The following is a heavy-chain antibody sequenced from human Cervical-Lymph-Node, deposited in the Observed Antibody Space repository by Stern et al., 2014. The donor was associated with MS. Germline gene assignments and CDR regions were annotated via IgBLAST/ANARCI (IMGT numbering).Heavy chain of an antibody. CDR1: GYTFTAEY. Sequence: QVQLVQSGAEVKKPGASVKVSCKASGYTFTAEYMHWVRQAPGQGLEWMGWINPNNGGAIYAQKFQGRVTMTRDTSISTAYMELSRLRSDDSAVYYCARDEGFNSDYVRGGWFDPWGQGTLVTVSS. V-gene: IGHV1-2*02. CDR3: ARDEGFNSDYVRGGWFDP. J-gene: IGHJ5*02. CDR2: INPNNGGA. D-gene: IGHD4-11*01.